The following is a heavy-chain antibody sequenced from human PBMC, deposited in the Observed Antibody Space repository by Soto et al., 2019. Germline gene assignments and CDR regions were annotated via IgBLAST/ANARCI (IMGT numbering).Heavy chain of an antibody. V-gene: IGHV4-59*01. Sequence: PSEILSLTCVVSDSSIPSYPWRWIRQFPGKGLEWIAYSAYTGNTNYNPYRKSRVTISMDTSTNQLSLHLTSVTAADTAVYSCARDRHAVFTHYFDPCGQGTLVTVSS. D-gene: IGHD1-26*01. J-gene: IGHJ5*02. CDR2: SAYTGNT. CDR1: DSSIPSYP. CDR3: ARDRHAVFTHYFDP.